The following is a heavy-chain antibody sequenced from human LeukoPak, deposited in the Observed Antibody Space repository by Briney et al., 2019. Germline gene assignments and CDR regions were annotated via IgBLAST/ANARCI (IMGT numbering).Heavy chain of an antibody. V-gene: IGHV1-8*01. J-gene: IGHJ4*02. CDR1: GYPFTTCD. D-gene: IGHD6-19*01. Sequence: ASVKVSCKASGYPFTTCDINWVRQATGLGLEWLGWMNPNSGNTGYAQSFQGRVTMTRDTSISTAYMELSNLRSEDTAIYYCTRGSSGRHDYWGQGTLVTVSS. CDR3: TRGSSGRHDY. CDR2: MNPNSGNT.